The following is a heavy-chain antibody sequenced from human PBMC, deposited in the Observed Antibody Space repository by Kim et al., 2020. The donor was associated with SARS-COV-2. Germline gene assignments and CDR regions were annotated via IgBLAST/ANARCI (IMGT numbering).Heavy chain of an antibody. CDR3: ATFGGRAFGELSIYPYYYYVMDV. Sequence: ASVKVSCKASGYTFTSYAMHWVRQAPGQGLEWMGWINAGDGSTKYSPKFQGRVTITRDTSARTAYMELSSLRSEDTAVFYCATFGGRAFGELSIYPYYYYVMDVWGQGTTVIVSS. CDR2: INAGDGST. J-gene: IGHJ6*02. CDR1: GYTFTSYA. D-gene: IGHD3-10*01. V-gene: IGHV1-3*01.